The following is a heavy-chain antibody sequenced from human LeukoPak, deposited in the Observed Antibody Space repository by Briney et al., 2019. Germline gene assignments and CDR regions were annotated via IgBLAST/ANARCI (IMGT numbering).Heavy chain of an antibody. CDR1: NGSISPYF. CDR3: ARRQTYFDY. CDR2: IYYSGST. Sequence: SETLSLTCTVANGSISPYFWSWIRQPPGKGLEWIGYIYYSGSTKYHPSLKSRVTISLDTSKKQFSLKLSSVTAADTALYYCARRQTYFDYWGQGTLVTVSS. J-gene: IGHJ4*02. V-gene: IGHV4-59*08.